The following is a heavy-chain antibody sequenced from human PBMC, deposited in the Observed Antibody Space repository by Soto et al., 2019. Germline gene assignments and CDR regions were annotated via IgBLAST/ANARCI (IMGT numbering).Heavy chain of an antibody. D-gene: IGHD1-7*01. CDR3: AGGQNWNYGPYYGMDV. V-gene: IGHV1-69*06. CDR1: GGTFSSYA. Sequence: QVPLVQSGAEVKKPGSSVKVSCKASGGTFSSYAISWVRQAPGQGLEWMGGIIPIFGTANYAQKFQGRVTITADKSTSTAYMELSSLRSEDTAVYYCAGGQNWNYGPYYGMDVWGQGTTVTVSS. J-gene: IGHJ6*02. CDR2: IIPIFGTA.